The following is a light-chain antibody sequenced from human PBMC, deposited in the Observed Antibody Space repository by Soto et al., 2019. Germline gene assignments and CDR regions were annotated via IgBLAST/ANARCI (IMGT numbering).Light chain of an antibody. V-gene: IGLV2-14*03. CDR1: SSDVGTYEY. Sequence: QSALTQPASVSGSPGQSITISCTGTSSDVGTYEYVSWYQHHPGKAPNLMIYDVSNRPSGVSDRFSGSKSGNTASLTISVLQAEDEADYYCSSYASNGDVLFGGGTKLTVL. CDR3: SSYASNGDVL. J-gene: IGLJ2*01. CDR2: DVS.